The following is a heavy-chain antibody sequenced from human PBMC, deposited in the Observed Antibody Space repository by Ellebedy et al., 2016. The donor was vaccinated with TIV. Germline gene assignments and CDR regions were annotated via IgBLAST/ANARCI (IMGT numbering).Heavy chain of an antibody. D-gene: IGHD6-13*01. V-gene: IGHV5-51*01. Sequence: GESLKISCKGSGYSFTTYWIVWVRQMPGKGLEWIGIIYPGDSETSYSPSFQGQVTISADKSINTAYLQWSSLKASDTAMYYCARPIAPATLRTFDIWGQGTMVTVSS. CDR2: IYPGDSET. J-gene: IGHJ3*02. CDR1: GYSFTTYW. CDR3: ARPIAPATLRTFDI.